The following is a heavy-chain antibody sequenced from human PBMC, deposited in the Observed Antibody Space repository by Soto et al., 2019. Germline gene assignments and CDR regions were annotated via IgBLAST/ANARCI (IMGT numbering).Heavy chain of an antibody. CDR1: GFTVNSNY. J-gene: IGHJ4*02. Sequence: PGGSLRLSCAASGFTVNSNYMSWVRPAPGKGLEWVSVIYSDGSTYYADSVKGRFTISRDNSKNTLYLQMNSLRAEDTAVFYCARADSSSWFLFDYWGQGALVTVSS. CDR3: ARADSSSWFLFDY. CDR2: IYSDGST. V-gene: IGHV3-53*01. D-gene: IGHD6-13*01.